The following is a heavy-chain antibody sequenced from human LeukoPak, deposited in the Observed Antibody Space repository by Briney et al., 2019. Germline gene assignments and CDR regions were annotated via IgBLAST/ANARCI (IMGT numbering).Heavy chain of an antibody. D-gene: IGHD3-3*01. J-gene: IGHJ5*02. CDR2: ISGSGGST. CDR1: GFTFSSYA. CDR3: AKHPVYYDFLSGYYNNWFDP. Sequence: PGGSLRLSCAASGFTFSSYAMSWVRQAPGKGLEWVSAISGSGGSTYYADSVKGRFTISRDNSKNTLYLQMNSLRAEDTAVYYCAKHPVYYDFLSGYYNNWFDPRGQGTLVTVSS. V-gene: IGHV3-23*01.